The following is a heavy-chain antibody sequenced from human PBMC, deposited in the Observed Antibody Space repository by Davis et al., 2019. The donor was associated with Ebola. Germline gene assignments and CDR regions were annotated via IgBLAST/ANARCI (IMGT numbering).Heavy chain of an antibody. J-gene: IGHJ4*02. D-gene: IGHD1-26*01. V-gene: IGHV3-30*18. CDR1: GFTFSSYG. CDR2: ISYDGSNK. CDR3: AKDGLVGALDY. Sequence: GESLKISCAASGFTFSSYGMHWVRQAPGKGLEWVAVISYDGSNKYYADSVKGRFTISRDNSKNTLYLQMNSLRVEDTAVYYCAKDGLVGALDYWGQGTLVTVSS.